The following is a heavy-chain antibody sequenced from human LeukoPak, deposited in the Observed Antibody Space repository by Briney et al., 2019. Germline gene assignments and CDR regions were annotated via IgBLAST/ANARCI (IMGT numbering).Heavy chain of an antibody. CDR3: AKSPALVLRYFVWSRHPPHFDY. D-gene: IGHD3-9*01. V-gene: IGHV3-23*01. J-gene: IGHJ4*02. CDR1: GFTFSSYA. CDR2: ISGCGGST. Sequence: PGGSLRLSCAASGFTFSSYAMSWVRQAPGKGLEWVSAISGCGGSTYYADSVTGRFTISRDNSKNTLYLQMNSLRAEDTAVYYCAKSPALVLRYFVWSRHPPHFDYWGQGTLVTVSS.